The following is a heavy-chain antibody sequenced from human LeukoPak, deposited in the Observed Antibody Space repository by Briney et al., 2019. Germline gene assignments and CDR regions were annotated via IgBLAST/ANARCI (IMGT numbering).Heavy chain of an antibody. J-gene: IGHJ4*02. CDR3: ARGGYCSSTGCYGADY. V-gene: IGHV3-30*02. D-gene: IGHD2-2*01. CDR2: IRYDGSNK. Sequence: GGSLRLSCAASGFTFSSYGMHWVRQAPGKGLEWVAFIRYDGSNKYYADSVKGRFTISRDNSKNTLYLQMGSLRAEDMAVYYCARGGYCSSTGCYGADYWGQGTLVTVSS. CDR1: GFTFSSYG.